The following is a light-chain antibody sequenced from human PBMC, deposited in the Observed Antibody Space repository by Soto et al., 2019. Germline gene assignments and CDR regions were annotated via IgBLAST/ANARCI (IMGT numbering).Light chain of an antibody. J-gene: IGKJ1*01. V-gene: IGKV1-5*01. Sequence: DIQMTQSPSTLSASLGDGVTITCQASQSISNRLAWYQQKPGKAPKFLIYDASTLDSGVPSRFSGSGSGTEFTLTISSLQPDDVATYYCQQYNSYPVTFGQGTKVDIK. CDR1: QSISNR. CDR2: DAS. CDR3: QQYNSYPVT.